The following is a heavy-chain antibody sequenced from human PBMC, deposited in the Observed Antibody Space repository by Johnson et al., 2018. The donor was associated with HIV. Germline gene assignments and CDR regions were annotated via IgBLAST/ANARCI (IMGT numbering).Heavy chain of an antibody. CDR2: ISSSGSTI. D-gene: IGHD2/OR15-2a*01. J-gene: IGHJ3*02. V-gene: IGHV3-11*01. CDR1: RFTFSDYY. CDR3: AREPTTSDSFDI. Sequence: QVKLVESGGGLVQPGGSLRLSCAASRFTFSDYYMSWIRQTPGKGLEWVSYISSSGSTIYYADSVKGRFTISRDNAKNSLYLQMNSLRAEDTAVYYCAREPTTSDSFDIWGQGTMVTVS.